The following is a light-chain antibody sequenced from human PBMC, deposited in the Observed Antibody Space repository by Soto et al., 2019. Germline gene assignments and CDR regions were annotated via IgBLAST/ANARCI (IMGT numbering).Light chain of an antibody. J-gene: IGKJ4*01. CDR3: QQYENLPLT. CDR1: QDISNY. V-gene: IGKV1-33*01. CDR2: DGS. Sequence: DIQMTQSPSSLSASVGDRVTITCQASQDISNYLNWFQQKPGKAPNLLIYDGSKLETGVPSRFSVSGSGTHFTFTISSLQPEDIATYYCQQYENLPLTFGGGTKVEIK.